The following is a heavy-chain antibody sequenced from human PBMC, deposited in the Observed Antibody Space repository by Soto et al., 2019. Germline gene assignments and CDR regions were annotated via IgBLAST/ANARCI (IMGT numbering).Heavy chain of an antibody. CDR1: GYSFAGYW. CDR2: IDPSDSQT. CDR3: ARQIYDSDTGPNCQYYFDS. V-gene: IGHV5-10-1*01. Sequence: GESLKISCKGSGYSFAGYWITWVRQKPGKGLEWMGRIDPSDSQTYYSPSFRGHVTISATKSITTVFLQWSSLRASDTAMYYCARQIYDSDTGPNCQYYFDSWGQKTPVTVSS. D-gene: IGHD3-22*01. J-gene: IGHJ4*02.